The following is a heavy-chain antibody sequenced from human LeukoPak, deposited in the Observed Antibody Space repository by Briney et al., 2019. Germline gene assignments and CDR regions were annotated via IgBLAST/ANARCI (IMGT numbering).Heavy chain of an antibody. CDR3: ARLGYCSSTSCYTGFDY. CDR2: IIPIFGTA. D-gene: IGHD2-2*02. Sequence: SVKVSCKASGGTFSSYAISWVRQAPGQGLEWMGGIIPIFGTANYAQKFQGRVTITTDESTSTAYMELSSLRSEDTAVYYCARLGYCSSTSCYTGFDYWGQGTLVTVSS. CDR1: GGTFSSYA. V-gene: IGHV1-69*05. J-gene: IGHJ4*02.